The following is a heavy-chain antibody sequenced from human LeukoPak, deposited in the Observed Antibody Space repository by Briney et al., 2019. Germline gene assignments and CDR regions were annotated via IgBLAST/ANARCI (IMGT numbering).Heavy chain of an antibody. CDR1: GFTFSSYE. Sequence: GGSLRLSCAASGFTFSSYEMNWVRQAPGKGLEWVSSISSSSSYIYYADSVKGRFTISRDNAKNSLYLQMNSLRAEDTAVYYCARVAENIVATVLDVWGKGTTVTVSS. CDR3: ARVAENIVATVLDV. CDR2: ISSSSSYI. J-gene: IGHJ6*04. D-gene: IGHD5-12*01. V-gene: IGHV3-21*01.